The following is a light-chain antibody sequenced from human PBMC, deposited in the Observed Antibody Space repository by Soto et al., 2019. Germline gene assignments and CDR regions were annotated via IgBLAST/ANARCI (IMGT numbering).Light chain of an antibody. CDR1: TSNIGNHY. CDR2: RNN. V-gene: IGLV1-47*01. Sequence: QSVLTQPPSASGTPGQRGSISFSVSTSNIGNHYVFWYQHLPGTAPKLLIFRNNQRPSGVPDRFSGSGSGTSASLAISGLRSEDEADYYCATWDDSLRGYVFGTGTKVTVL. J-gene: IGLJ1*01. CDR3: ATWDDSLRGYV.